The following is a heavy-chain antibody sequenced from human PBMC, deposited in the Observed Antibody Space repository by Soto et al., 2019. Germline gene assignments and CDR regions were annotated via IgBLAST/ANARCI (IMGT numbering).Heavy chain of an antibody. CDR2: IKQDGSEK. Sequence: GGSLRLSCAASGFTFSSYWMSWVRQAPGKGLEWVANIKQDGSEKYYVDSVKGRFTISRDNAKNSLYLQMNSLRAEDTAVYYCARLRLSTTVTSRVSYYYMDVWGKGTTVTVSS. J-gene: IGHJ6*03. CDR3: ARLRLSTTVTSRVSYYYMDV. CDR1: GFTFSSYW. D-gene: IGHD4-17*01. V-gene: IGHV3-7*01.